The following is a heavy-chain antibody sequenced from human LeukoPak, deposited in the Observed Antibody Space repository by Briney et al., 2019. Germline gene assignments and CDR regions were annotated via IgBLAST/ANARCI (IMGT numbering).Heavy chain of an antibody. CDR1: GGSFSGYY. Sequence: SETLSLTCAVYGGSFSGYYWSWIRQPPGKGLEWIGEVNHSGSTNYNPSLKSRVTISVDTSKNQFSLKLSSVTAADTAVYYCARRGRRHPFGYWGQGTLVTVSS. V-gene: IGHV4-34*01. CDR2: VNHSGST. CDR3: ARRGRRHPFGY. D-gene: IGHD2-15*01. J-gene: IGHJ4*02.